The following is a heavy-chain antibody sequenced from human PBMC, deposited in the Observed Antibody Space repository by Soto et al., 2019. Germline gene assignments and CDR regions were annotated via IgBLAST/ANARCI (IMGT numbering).Heavy chain of an antibody. J-gene: IGHJ4*02. CDR3: ARVFPGGYSGYDWVGY. D-gene: IGHD5-12*01. CDR2: IYYSGST. V-gene: IGHV4-59*01. Sequence: PSETLSLTCTVSGGSISSYYWSWIRQPPGKGLEWIGYIYYSGSTNYNPSLKSRVTISVDTSKNQFSLKLSSVTAADTAVYYCARVFPGGYSGYDWVGYWGQGTLVTVSS. CDR1: GGSISSYY.